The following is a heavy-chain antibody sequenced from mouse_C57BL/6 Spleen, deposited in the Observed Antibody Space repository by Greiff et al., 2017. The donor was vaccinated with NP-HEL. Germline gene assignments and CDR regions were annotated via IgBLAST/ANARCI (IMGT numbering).Heavy chain of an antibody. J-gene: IGHJ2*01. Sequence: QVHVKQSGPELVKPGASVKISCKASGYTFTDYYINWVKQRPGQGLEWIGWIFPGSGSTYYNEKFKGKATLTVDKSSSTAYMLLSSLTSEDSAVYFCARPYGSSYLDYWGQGTTLTVSS. CDR2: IFPGSGST. D-gene: IGHD1-1*01. V-gene: IGHV1-75*01. CDR1: GYTFTDYY. CDR3: ARPYGSSYLDY.